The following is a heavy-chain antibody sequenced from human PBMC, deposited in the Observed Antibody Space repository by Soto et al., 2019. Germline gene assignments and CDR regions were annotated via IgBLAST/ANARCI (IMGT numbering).Heavy chain of an antibody. J-gene: IGHJ4*02. V-gene: IGHV1-69*01. Sequence: QVQLVQSGAEVKKPGSSVKVSCKASGVTFSSYAISWVRQAPGQGLEWMGGIIPIFGTANYAQKFQGRVTITADESTSTAYMELSSLRSEDTAVYYCARGGYSYGWDYGSGRRYYFDYWGQGTLVTVSS. CDR3: ARGGYSYGWDYGSGRRYYFDY. D-gene: IGHD3-10*01. CDR1: GVTFSSYA. CDR2: IIPIFGTA.